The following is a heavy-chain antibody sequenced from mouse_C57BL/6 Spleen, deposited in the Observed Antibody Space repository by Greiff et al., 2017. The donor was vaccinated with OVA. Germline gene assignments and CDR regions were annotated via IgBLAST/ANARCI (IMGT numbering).Heavy chain of an antibody. V-gene: IGHV1-39*01. CDR3: ARITTVVATYNFDV. Sequence: VHVKQSGPELVKPGASVKISCKASGYSFTDYNMNWVKQSNGKSLEWIGVINPNYGTTSYNQKFKGKATLTVDQSSSTAYMQLNSLTSEDSAVYYCARITTVVATYNFDVWGTGTTVTVSS. D-gene: IGHD1-1*01. CDR1: GYSFTDYN. CDR2: INPNYGTT. J-gene: IGHJ1*03.